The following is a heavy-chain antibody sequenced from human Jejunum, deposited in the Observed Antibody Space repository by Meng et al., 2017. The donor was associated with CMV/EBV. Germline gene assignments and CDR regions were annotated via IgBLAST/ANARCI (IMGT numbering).Heavy chain of an antibody. CDR2: IKEDGSEK. V-gene: IGHV3-7*01. CDR1: GFTFSNYW. D-gene: IGHD2/OR15-2a*01. J-gene: IGHJ4*02. CDR3: ARWGGEGSTSGFDY. Sequence: GFTFSNYWMHWVRQSPGKGLEWVANIKEDGSEKNYVDSVKGRFTISRDNSNNLVHLQMSDLRAEDTSVYYCARWGGEGSTSGFDYWGQGTLVTVSS.